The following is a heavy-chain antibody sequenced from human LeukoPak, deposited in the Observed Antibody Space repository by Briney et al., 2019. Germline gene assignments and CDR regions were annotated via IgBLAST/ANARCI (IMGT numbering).Heavy chain of an antibody. V-gene: IGHV1-18*01. CDR3: ARVTISVVTPYYFDY. D-gene: IGHD4-23*01. CDR2: ISAYNGNT. CDR1: GYTFTSHG. Sequence: ASVKVSCKASGYTFTSHGISWVRQAPGQGLEWMGWISAYNGNTNYAQKLQGRVTMTTDTSTSTAYMELRSLRSDDTAVYYCARVTISVVTPYYFDYWGQGTLVTVSS. J-gene: IGHJ4*02.